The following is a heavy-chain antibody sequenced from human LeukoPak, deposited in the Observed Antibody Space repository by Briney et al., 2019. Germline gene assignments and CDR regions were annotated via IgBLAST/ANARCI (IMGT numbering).Heavy chain of an antibody. CDR1: GDSVSSNSAA. Sequence: SQTLSLTCAISGDSVSSNSAAWNWIRQSPSRGVEWLGRTYYRSKWYNDYAVSVKSRITINPDTSKNQFSLQLNSVTPEDTAVYYCARNWDYDSSGHDAFDIWGQGTMVTVSS. D-gene: IGHD3-22*01. CDR2: TYYRSKWYN. CDR3: ARNWDYDSSGHDAFDI. V-gene: IGHV6-1*01. J-gene: IGHJ3*02.